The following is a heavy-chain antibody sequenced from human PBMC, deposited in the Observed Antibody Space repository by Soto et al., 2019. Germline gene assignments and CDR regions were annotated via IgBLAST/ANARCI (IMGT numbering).Heavy chain of an antibody. V-gene: IGHV3-23*05. Sequence: EVRLLESGGGSEQPGGSLRLSCAASGFNFRTYAMYWVRQAPGKGLEWVSAIDDGNSAYYADSVKGRFIISRDNSGNTLYLQMDGLRVEDTAIYFCTKRPMCAGDCWYFDDWGQGILVTVSS. CDR3: TKRPMCAGDCWYFDD. J-gene: IGHJ4*02. CDR2: IDDGNSA. D-gene: IGHD2-21*02. CDR1: GFNFRTYA.